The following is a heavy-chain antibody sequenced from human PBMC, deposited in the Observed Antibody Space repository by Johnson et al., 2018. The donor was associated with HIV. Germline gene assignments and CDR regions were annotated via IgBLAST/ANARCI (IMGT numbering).Heavy chain of an antibody. D-gene: IGHD6-6*01. CDR1: GFTFDDYT. CDR3: AKKGGVYSGSHDAFDI. V-gene: IGHV3-43*01. J-gene: IGHJ3*02. Sequence: VQLLESGGNLVQIGGSLRLSCAASGFTFDDYTMHWVRQAPGKGLEWVSLISLAGGSTYYADSVKGRFTIYRDNSKNSLYLQMNSLRAEDTAVYYCAKKGGVYSGSHDAFDIWGQGTMVTVSS. CDR2: ISLAGGST.